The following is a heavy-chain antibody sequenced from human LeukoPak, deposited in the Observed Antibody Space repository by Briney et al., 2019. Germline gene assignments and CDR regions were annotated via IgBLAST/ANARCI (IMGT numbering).Heavy chain of an antibody. CDR2: IYYSGST. J-gene: IGHJ4*02. CDR1: GGPISSYY. CDR3: ARVRTQQLHRYFDY. D-gene: IGHD6-13*01. V-gene: IGHV4-59*01. Sequence: SETLSLTCTVSGGPISSYYWSWIRQPPGKGLEWLGYIYYSGSTNYNPSLKSRVTISVDTSKNQFSLKLSSVTAADTAVYYCARVRTQQLHRYFDYWGQGTLVTVSS.